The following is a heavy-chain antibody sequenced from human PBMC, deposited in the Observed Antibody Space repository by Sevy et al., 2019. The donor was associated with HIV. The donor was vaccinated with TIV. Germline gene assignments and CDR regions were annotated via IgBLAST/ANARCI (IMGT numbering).Heavy chain of an antibody. J-gene: IGHJ4*02. CDR1: GYTFTSYG. D-gene: IGHD2-2*01. Sequence: ASLKVSCKASGYTFTSYGISWVRQAPGQGLEWMGWISAYNGNTNYAQKLQGRVTMTTDTSTSTDYMELRRMRSDDTAVYYFARDLYYCISTSCYLPLDYWGQGTLVTVSS. CDR3: ARDLYYCISTSCYLPLDY. V-gene: IGHV1-18*01. CDR2: ISAYNGNT.